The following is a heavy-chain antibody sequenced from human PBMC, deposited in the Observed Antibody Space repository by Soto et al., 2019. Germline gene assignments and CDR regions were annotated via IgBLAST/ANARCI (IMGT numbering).Heavy chain of an antibody. V-gene: IGHV3-23*01. J-gene: IGHJ4*02. D-gene: IGHD5-12*01. CDR2: ISGSGGST. CDR3: AKGPIGSGSDLDY. CDR1: VFTFSNYA. Sequence: EVQLLDSGGGLVQPGGSLRLSCAASVFTFSNYAMNWVRQAPGKGLDWVSAISGSGGSTYYADSVKGRFTISRDNCKNTMYLQMSRMRAAATAVYYCAKGPIGSGSDLDYWGQGTLVTVSS.